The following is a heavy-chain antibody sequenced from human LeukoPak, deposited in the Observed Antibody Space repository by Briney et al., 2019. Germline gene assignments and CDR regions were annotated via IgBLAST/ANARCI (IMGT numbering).Heavy chain of an antibody. CDR2: INPTGGST. CDR1: GYTFTTYY. D-gene: IGHD6-13*01. J-gene: IGHJ4*02. V-gene: IGHV1-46*01. Sequence: ASVKVSCKASGYTFTTYYIHWVPQAPGQGLEWMGIINPTGGSTTYAQKFQGRVTITRDTSTSTVFMEVNSLRSEDTAVYYCALYSSTWYWGEGTLVPVSS. CDR3: ALYSSTWY.